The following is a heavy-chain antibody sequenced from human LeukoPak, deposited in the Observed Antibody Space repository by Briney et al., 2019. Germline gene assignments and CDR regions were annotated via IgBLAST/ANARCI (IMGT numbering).Heavy chain of an antibody. Sequence: GGFLRLSCAASGFTFSSYSMNWVRQAPGKGLEWVSSISSSSSYIYYADSVKGRFTISRDNAKNSLYLQMNSLRAEDTAVYYCASGGTPFPGWNGPFDYWGQGTLVTVSS. CDR2: ISSSSSYI. J-gene: IGHJ4*02. CDR3: ASGGTPFPGWNGPFDY. D-gene: IGHD1-1*01. CDR1: GFTFSSYS. V-gene: IGHV3-21*01.